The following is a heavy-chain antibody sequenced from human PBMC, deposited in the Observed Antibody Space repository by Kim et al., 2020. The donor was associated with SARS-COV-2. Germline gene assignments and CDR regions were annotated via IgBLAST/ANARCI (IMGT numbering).Heavy chain of an antibody. D-gene: IGHD2-2*01. CDR1: GGTFSSYA. J-gene: IGHJ6*02. Sequence: SVKVSCKASGGTFSSYAISWVRQAPGQGLEWMGGIIPIFGTANYAQKFQGRVTITADESTSTAYMELSSLRSEDTAVYYCAGDDVVVPAAFGRDYYYYGMDVWAQGTTVTVSS. V-gene: IGHV1-69*13. CDR2: IIPIFGTA. CDR3: AGDDVVVPAAFGRDYYYYGMDV.